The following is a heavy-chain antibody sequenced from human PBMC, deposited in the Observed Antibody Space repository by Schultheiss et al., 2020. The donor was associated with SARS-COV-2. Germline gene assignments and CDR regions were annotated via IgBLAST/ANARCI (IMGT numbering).Heavy chain of an antibody. Sequence: SETLSLTCTVSGGSISGYYWSWIRQPPGKGLEWIGYISYSGITNYNPSLKSRVSISADTSKSRFSLRLSSVAAADTAVYYCARAGGIVVAGRGNWFDPWGQGILVTVSS. CDR2: ISYSGIT. J-gene: IGHJ5*02. CDR3: ARAGGIVVAGRGNWFDP. D-gene: IGHD3-16*01. V-gene: IGHV4-59*01. CDR1: GGSISGYY.